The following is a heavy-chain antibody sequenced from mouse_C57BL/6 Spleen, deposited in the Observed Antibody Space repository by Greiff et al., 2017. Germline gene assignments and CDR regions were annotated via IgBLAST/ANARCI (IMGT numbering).Heavy chain of an antibody. Sequence: VQLQQSGAELVKPGASVKMSCKASGYTFTSYWITWVKQRPGQGLEWIGDIYPGSGSTNYNEKFKSKATLTVDTSSSTAYMQLSSLTSEDSAVYYCARFDGYPYYYAMDYWGQGTSVTVSS. V-gene: IGHV1-55*01. CDR2: IYPGSGST. CDR1: GYTFTSYW. CDR3: ARFDGYPYYYAMDY. J-gene: IGHJ4*01. D-gene: IGHD2-3*01.